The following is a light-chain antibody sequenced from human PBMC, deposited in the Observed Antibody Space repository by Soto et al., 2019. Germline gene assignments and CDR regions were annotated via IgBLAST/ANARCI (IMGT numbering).Light chain of an antibody. CDR1: HSVSSN. J-gene: IGKJ2*03. Sequence: ELVMTQSPATLSVSPGERATLSCRASHSVSSNLAWYQQKPGQAPRLLIYGASTRATGIPARFSGSGSGTEFTLTISSLQSEDLAVYYCQQYNNWYSFGQGTKLEIK. CDR2: GAS. V-gene: IGKV3-15*01. CDR3: QQYNNWYS.